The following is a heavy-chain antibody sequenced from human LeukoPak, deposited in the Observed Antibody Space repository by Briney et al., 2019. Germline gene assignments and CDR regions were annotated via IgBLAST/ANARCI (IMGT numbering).Heavy chain of an antibody. J-gene: IGHJ4*02. CDR1: GYTFTSYA. D-gene: IGHD3-10*01. CDR3: ARGITMVRGALDY. V-gene: IGHV1-3*01. CDR2: INAGNGNT. Sequence: GGSVEVSCKASGYTFTSYALHLGGPGPGQRVGWVGWINAGNGNTKYLQKFQGRVTITRDTSASTAYMELSSLRSEDTAVYYCARGITMVRGALDYWGQGTLVTVSS.